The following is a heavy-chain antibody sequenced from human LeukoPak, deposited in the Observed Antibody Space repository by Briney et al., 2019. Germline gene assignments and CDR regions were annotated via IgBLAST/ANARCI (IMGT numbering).Heavy chain of an antibody. Sequence: ASVKVSCKASGYTLTDYYIHWLRQAPGQGLEWMGWITPNSGVTTYAQRFQGRVAMTRDTSISTAYMELSRLTSDDTAVYYCASRRHCGGDCPNFDSWGQGTLVTVSS. D-gene: IGHD2-21*02. V-gene: IGHV1-2*02. CDR1: GYTLTDYY. J-gene: IGHJ4*02. CDR3: ASRRHCGGDCPNFDS. CDR2: ITPNSGVT.